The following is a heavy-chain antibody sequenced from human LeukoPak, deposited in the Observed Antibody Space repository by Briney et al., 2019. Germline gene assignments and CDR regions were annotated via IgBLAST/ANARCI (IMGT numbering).Heavy chain of an antibody. CDR1: GGTFSSYA. J-gene: IGHJ1*01. CDR2: IIPIFGTA. Sequence: ASVKVSCKASGGTFSSYAISWVRQAPGQGLEWMGGIIPIFGTANYAQKFQGRVTITADESTSTAYMELSSLRSEDTAVYYCARVRVPAADFQHWGQGTLVTVSS. CDR3: ARVRVPAADFQH. V-gene: IGHV1-69*13. D-gene: IGHD2-2*01.